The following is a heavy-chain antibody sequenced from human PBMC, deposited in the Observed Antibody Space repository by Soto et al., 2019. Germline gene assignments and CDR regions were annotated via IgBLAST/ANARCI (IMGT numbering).Heavy chain of an antibody. CDR3: GSPRSGPSPDVGH. D-gene: IGHD2-15*01. CDR1: VFSVDTTYC. CDR2: INPNSGDT. Sequence: SVKVSCKASVFSVDTTYCIHWVRRAPGQGLEWMGSINPNSGDTNYAQNFQGRVTMTRDTSISTAYMEVSSLTSDDTAVYYCGSPRSGPSPDVGHWGHGTVVTVSS. V-gene: IGHV1-2*02. J-gene: IGHJ4*01.